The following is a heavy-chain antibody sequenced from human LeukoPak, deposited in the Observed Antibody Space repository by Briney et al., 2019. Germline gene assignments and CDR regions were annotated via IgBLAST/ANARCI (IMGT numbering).Heavy chain of an antibody. V-gene: IGHV3-21*01. J-gene: IGHJ4*02. CDR2: IGPTGTDR. Sequence: GSLRLSCAASGFTFSSCGFNWVRQAPGKGLEWVSSIGPTGTDRYYADSVRGRFTISRDNAKNSMYLQMDSLRDEDTAVYYCATETIGRHYDYWGQGTLLTVSS. D-gene: IGHD1-14*01. CDR3: ATETIGRHYDY. CDR1: GFTFSSCG.